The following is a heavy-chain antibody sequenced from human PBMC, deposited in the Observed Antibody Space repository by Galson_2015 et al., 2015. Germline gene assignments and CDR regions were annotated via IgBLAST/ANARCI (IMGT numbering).Heavy chain of an antibody. CDR2: IYSETMT. V-gene: IGHV3-53*01. CDR3: ARLAGQLPYYYGMYL. D-gene: IGHD6-19*01. Sequence: SLRLSCAASGFSVNSDYISWVRQAPGKGLEWVSIIYSETMTYYADSVMGRFTISRDNSRKTVHLQMDRLRGDYTAMYYCARLAGQLPYYYGMYLWGQGPPVTVSS. J-gene: IGHJ6*01. CDR1: GFSVNSDY.